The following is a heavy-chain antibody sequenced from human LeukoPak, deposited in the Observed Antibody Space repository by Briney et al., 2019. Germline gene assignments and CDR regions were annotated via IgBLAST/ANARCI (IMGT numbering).Heavy chain of an antibody. CDR3: ARGTTVVWKPPFDP. V-gene: IGHV3-30*03. CDR1: GFSFSSYA. D-gene: IGHD4-23*01. J-gene: IGHJ5*02. Sequence: GGSLRLSCAASGFSFSSYAMHWVRQAPGKGLEWVALISYDGSNKYYVDSVKGRFTISRDNSKNTLYLQMNSLRAEDTAVYYCARGTTVVWKPPFDPWGQGTLVTVSS. CDR2: ISYDGSNK.